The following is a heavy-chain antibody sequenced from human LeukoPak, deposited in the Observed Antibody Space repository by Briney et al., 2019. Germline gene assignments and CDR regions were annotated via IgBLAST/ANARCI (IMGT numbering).Heavy chain of an antibody. D-gene: IGHD3-22*01. Sequence: GRSLRLSCAASGFTFSSYAMHWVRQAPGKGLEWVALISYDGSNKYYADSVKGRFTIPRDNSKNTLYLQMNSLRAEDTAVYYCARDPDFYDSSGYWDYWGQGTLVTVSS. CDR2: ISYDGSNK. CDR1: GFTFSSYA. CDR3: ARDPDFYDSSGYWDY. V-gene: IGHV3-30-3*01. J-gene: IGHJ4*02.